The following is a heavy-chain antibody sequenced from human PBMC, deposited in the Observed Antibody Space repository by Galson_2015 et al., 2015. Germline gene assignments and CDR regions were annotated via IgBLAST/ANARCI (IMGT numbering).Heavy chain of an antibody. CDR3: ARQAGHDDFWGGPGSYYMDI. J-gene: IGHJ6*03. Sequence: LSLTCTVSGGSIGSRTSYWGWIRQPPGKGLEWIGTIYYSGSSYYKSSLKSRVTISVDTSKNQFSLKLTSVTAADTAVYFCARQAGHDDFWGGPGSYYMDIWGKGTTVTVSS. V-gene: IGHV4-39*01. CDR1: GGSIGSRTSY. D-gene: IGHD3-3*01. CDR2: IYYSGSS.